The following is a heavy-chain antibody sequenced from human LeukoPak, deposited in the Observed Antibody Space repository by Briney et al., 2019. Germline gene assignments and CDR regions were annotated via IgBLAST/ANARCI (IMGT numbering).Heavy chain of an antibody. D-gene: IGHD6-19*01. CDR3: AKDASVGDSGGWYPSYFDS. V-gene: IGHV3-9*01. J-gene: IGHJ4*02. CDR2: ISWNSERI. CDR1: GFPFDAFA. Sequence: PGGSLRLSCAASGFPFDAFAMHWVRQGPGKGLEWVAGISWNSERIGYEDSVKGRFTISRDNAENYLYLQMNSLRGEDTAFYYCAKDASVGDSGGWYPSYFDSWGQGVLVTVSS.